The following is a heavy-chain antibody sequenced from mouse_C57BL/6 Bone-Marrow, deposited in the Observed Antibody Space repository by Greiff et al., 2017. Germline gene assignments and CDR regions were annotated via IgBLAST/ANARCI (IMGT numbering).Heavy chain of an antibody. CDR2: IDPSDSYT. V-gene: IGHV1-50*01. CDR3: ARTGITTVVAAYYFDY. D-gene: IGHD1-1*01. CDR1: GYTFTSYW. J-gene: IGHJ2*01. Sequence: QVQLQQPGAELVKPGASVKLSCKASGYTFTSYWMQWVKQRPGKGLEWIGEIDPSDSYTNYNQQFKGKATLTVDTSSSTAYMQLSSLTSEDSAVYYCARTGITTVVAAYYFDYWGQGTTLTVSS.